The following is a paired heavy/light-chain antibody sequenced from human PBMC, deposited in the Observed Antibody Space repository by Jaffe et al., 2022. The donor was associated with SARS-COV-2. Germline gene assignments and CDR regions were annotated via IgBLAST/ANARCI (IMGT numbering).Light chain of an antibody. J-gene: IGKJ4*01. CDR2: IAS. CDR1: QSVGNY. CDR3: QQSFITPLT. Sequence: DIQMTQSPSSLSASVGDRVTITCRASQSVGNYLNWYQQKPGRAPKVLISIASSLQGGVPSRFSGSGSGTDFTLIISGLQPEDVATYYCQQSFITPLTFGGGTKVEIK. V-gene: IGKV1-39*01.
Heavy chain of an antibody. J-gene: IGHJ4*02. D-gene: IGHD4-17*01. Sequence: EEQLVESGGGLVQPGGSLRLSCGASGFSFDDYAMHWVRQAPGKGLEWVSGINWNSGTMAYADSVKGRFIISRDKAKHSLYLQMNSLRPEDTALYYCVKDTGGSHLRNFDDWGQGTLVTVSS. CDR3: VKDTGGSHLRNFDD. V-gene: IGHV3-9*01. CDR1: GFSFDDYA. CDR2: INWNSGTM.